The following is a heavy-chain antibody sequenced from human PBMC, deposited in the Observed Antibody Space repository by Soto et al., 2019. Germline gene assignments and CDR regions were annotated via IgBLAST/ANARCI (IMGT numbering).Heavy chain of an antibody. J-gene: IGHJ6*02. V-gene: IGHV3-23*01. CDR1: GFTFDDYG. CDR3: ARGPRAPPPHDYGMDV. CDR2: ISGGGGTT. Sequence: GGSLRLSCAASGFTFDDYGMSWVRQAPGKGLEWVAAISGGGGTTYYGDSVEGRFTMSRDNSKNTLYLQMNSLRADDTAVYYCARGPRAPPPHDYGMDVWGQGTTVTVSS.